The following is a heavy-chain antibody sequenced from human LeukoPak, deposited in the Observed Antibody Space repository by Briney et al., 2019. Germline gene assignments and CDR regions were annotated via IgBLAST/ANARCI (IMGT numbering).Heavy chain of an antibody. V-gene: IGHV3-43*02. J-gene: IGHJ4*02. CDR1: GLTFDDYA. CDR2: ISGDGGTT. Sequence: GGSLTLSCAASGLTFDDYAMHWVRQAPGKGLEWVSLISGDGGTTYSADSVKRRFTISRDNSKNSLYLQMNSLRTEDTALYYCARSLPDYFDYWGQGTLVTVSS. CDR3: ARSLPDYFDY.